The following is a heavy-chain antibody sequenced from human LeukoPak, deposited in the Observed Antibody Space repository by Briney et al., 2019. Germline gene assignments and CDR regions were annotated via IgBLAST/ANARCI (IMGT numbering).Heavy chain of an antibody. Sequence: SETLSLTCTVSGVSIFSYYWNWIRQPPGQGLEWIGYTHYSGTTKYNPALESRVTISVDTSKSQFSPKLSSPTAADTAVYYCATGRSIRYFDYWGQGTLLSVS. CDR2: THYSGTT. CDR1: GVSIFSYY. J-gene: IGHJ4*02. D-gene: IGHD3-9*01. V-gene: IGHV4-59*08. CDR3: ATGRSIRYFDY.